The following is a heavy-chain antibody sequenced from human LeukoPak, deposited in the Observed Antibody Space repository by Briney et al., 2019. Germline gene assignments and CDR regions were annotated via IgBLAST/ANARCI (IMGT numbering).Heavy chain of an antibody. V-gene: IGHV3-7*01. Sequence: GGSLRLSSAASGFTFSSYWMSWVRQAPGKGLEWVANIKQDGSEKYYVDSVKGRFTISRDNAMNSLYLQMNSLRAEDTAVYYCARDTAAGLYYFDYWGQGTLVTVSS. CDR1: GFTFSSYW. CDR3: ARDTAAGLYYFDY. D-gene: IGHD6-13*01. CDR2: IKQDGSEK. J-gene: IGHJ4*02.